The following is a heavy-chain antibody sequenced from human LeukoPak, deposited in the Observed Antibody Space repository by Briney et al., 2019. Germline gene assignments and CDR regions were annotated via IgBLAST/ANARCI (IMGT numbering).Heavy chain of an antibody. CDR3: ATLNFYYDSSGYYLNPPVDWFDP. V-gene: IGHV1-24*01. Sequence: ASVEVSCKVSGYTLTELSMHWVRQAPGKGLEWMGGFDPEDGETIYAQKFQGRVTMTEDTSTDTAYMELSSLRSEDTAVYYCATLNFYYDSSGYYLNPPVDWFDPWGQGTLVTVSS. D-gene: IGHD3-22*01. CDR2: FDPEDGET. J-gene: IGHJ5*02. CDR1: GYTLTELS.